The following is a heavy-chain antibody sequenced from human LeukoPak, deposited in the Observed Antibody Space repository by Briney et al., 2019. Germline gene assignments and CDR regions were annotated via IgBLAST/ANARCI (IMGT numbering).Heavy chain of an antibody. CDR1: GFTFNNYA. D-gene: IGHD5-18*01. CDR3: AKDQGRQLWLKYFHH. V-gene: IGHV3-23*01. J-gene: IGHJ1*01. CDR2: ISGSGGTT. Sequence: GGSLTFSCAASGFTFNNYAMTWVRQAPGKGLEWVSAISGSGGTTLYADSVKGRFTISRDNSKSTLYLQMNSLRAEDTAVYYCAKDQGRQLWLKYFHHWGQGTLVTVSS.